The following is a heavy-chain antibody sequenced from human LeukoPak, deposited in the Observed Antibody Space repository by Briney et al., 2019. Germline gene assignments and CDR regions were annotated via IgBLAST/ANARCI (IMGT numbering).Heavy chain of an antibody. CDR1: GGSFSGYY. CDR2: INHSGST. D-gene: IGHD6-19*01. CDR3: ARDITVADNNWFDP. V-gene: IGHV4-34*01. J-gene: IGHJ5*02. Sequence: SETLSLTCAVYGGSFSGYYWSWIRQPPGKGLEWIGEINHSGSTNYNPSLKSRVTISVDTSKNQFSPKLSSVTAADTAVYYCARDITVADNNWFDPWGQGTLVTVSS.